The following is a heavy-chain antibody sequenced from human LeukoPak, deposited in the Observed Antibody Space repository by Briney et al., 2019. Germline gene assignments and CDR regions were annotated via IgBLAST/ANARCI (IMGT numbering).Heavy chain of an antibody. V-gene: IGHV1-2*02. D-gene: IGHD3-3*01. CDR3: ARASRITIFGVFNH. Sequence: ASVKVSCKASGDTFSNNVITWVRLAPGQGLEWMGWINPNTGGTNYAQKFQGRFTMTRDTSISTAYMELSRLGSDDTAVYYCARASRITIFGVFNHWGQGTLVTVSS. J-gene: IGHJ4*02. CDR2: INPNTGGT. CDR1: GDTFSNNV.